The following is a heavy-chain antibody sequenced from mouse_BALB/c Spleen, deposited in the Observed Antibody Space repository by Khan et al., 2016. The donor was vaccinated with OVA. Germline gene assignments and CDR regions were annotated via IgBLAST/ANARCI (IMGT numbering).Heavy chain of an antibody. CDR2: ISYSGST. CDR3: ARDGSRYNYAMDY. Sequence: VQLKESGPGLVKPSQSLSLTCTVTGYSITSDYAWNWIRQFPGNKLEWMGYISYSGSTSYNPSLKSRISITRDTSENQFFLQLNSVTTEDTATYYCARDGSRYNYAMDYWGQGTAVTVSS. CDR1: GYSITSDYA. V-gene: IGHV3-2*02. J-gene: IGHJ4*01. D-gene: IGHD2-3*01.